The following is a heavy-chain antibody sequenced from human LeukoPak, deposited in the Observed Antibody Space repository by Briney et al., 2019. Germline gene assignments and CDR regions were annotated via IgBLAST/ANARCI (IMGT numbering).Heavy chain of an antibody. D-gene: IGHD2-21*02. Sequence: GGSLRLSCAASGFTFSSYSMNWVRQAPGKGLEWVSYISSSTIYYADSVKGRFTISRDNAKNSLYLQMNSLRDEDTAVYYCARDGQAYCGGDCYSPFDYWGQGTLVTVSS. CDR1: GFTFSSYS. CDR2: ISSSTI. J-gene: IGHJ4*02. V-gene: IGHV3-48*02. CDR3: ARDGQAYCGGDCYSPFDY.